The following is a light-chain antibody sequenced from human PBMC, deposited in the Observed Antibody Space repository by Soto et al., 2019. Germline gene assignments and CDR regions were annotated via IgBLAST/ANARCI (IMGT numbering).Light chain of an antibody. V-gene: IGKV1-9*01. J-gene: IGKJ5*01. Sequence: DIQLTQSPSCLSASLGDRVTITCRASQDISSYLAWYQQKPGKAPQLLIYAASTLQSGVSSRFSGSGSGTEFTLTISSLQPEDFATYYCQQANNFPITFGQGTRLEIK. CDR3: QQANNFPIT. CDR1: QDISSY. CDR2: AAS.